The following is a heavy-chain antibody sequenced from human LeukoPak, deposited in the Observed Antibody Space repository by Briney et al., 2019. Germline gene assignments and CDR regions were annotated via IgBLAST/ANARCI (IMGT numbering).Heavy chain of an antibody. CDR1: GGSISTSSYY. Sequence: PSETLSLTCTVSGGSISTSSYYWGWIRQPPGKGLEWIGSMYYSGSIYYNPSLKSRVTISVDTSKNQFSLKVNSVTAADTAVYYCARGSYYYDSNGLSNYYGLDVWGQGTTVTVSS. V-gene: IGHV4-39*07. CDR2: MYYSGSI. D-gene: IGHD3-22*01. J-gene: IGHJ6*02. CDR3: ARGSYYYDSNGLSNYYGLDV.